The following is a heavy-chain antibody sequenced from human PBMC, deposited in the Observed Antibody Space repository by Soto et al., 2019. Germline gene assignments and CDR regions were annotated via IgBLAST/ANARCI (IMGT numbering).Heavy chain of an antibody. CDR2: ISYDGSNK. J-gene: IGHJ4*02. V-gene: IGHV3-30-3*01. D-gene: IGHD2-15*01. CDR3: ARSYCSGGSCQPFDY. CDR1: GFTFSSYA. Sequence: VQLVESGGGVVQPGRSLRLSCAASGFTFSSYAMHWVRQAPGKGLEWVAVISYDGSNKHYADSVKGRFTITRDNSKNTLYLQMNSLRAEDTAVYYCARSYCSGGSCQPFDYWGQGTLVTVSS.